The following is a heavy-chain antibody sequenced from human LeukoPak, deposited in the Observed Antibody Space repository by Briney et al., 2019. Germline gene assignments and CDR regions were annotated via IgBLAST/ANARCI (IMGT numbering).Heavy chain of an antibody. CDR2: IYYSRSN. V-gene: IGHV4-59*08. J-gene: IGHJ6*03. CDR1: GGSISSYY. D-gene: IGHD3-10*01. CDR3: ARRWFGELSPGYYYYYYMDV. Sequence: PSETLSLTCTVSGGSISSYYWSWLRQPPGKGLEWIGYIYYSRSNNYNPSLNSRVTISVDTSKNQFSLKLSSVTAADTAVYYCARRWFGELSPGYYYYYYMDVWGKGTTVTVSS.